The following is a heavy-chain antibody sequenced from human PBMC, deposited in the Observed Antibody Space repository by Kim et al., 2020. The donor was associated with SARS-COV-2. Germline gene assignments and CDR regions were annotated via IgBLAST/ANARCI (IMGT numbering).Heavy chain of an antibody. V-gene: IGHV3-23*01. J-gene: IGHJ4*02. CDR1: GFTFSSYA. Sequence: GGSLRLSCAASGFTFSSYAMSWVRQAPGKGLEWVSAISGSGGSTYYADSVKGRFTISRDNSKNTLYLQMNSLRAEDTAVYYCAKDGKVLLWFGESYYDYWGQGTLVTVSS. D-gene: IGHD3-10*01. CDR2: ISGSGGST. CDR3: AKDGKVLLWFGESYYDY.